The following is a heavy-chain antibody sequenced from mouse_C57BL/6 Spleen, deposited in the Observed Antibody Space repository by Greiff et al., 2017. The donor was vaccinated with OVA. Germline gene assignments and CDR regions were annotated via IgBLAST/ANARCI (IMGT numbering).Heavy chain of an antibody. J-gene: IGHJ3*01. CDR1: GYTFTSYW. Sequence: QVQLQQPGAELVRPGSSVKLSCKASGYTFTSYWMHWVKQRPIQGLEWIGNIDPSDSETHYNQKFKDKATLTVDISSSTAYMQLSSLTSEDSAVYYCARGYDGAFAYWGQGTLVTVSA. V-gene: IGHV1-52*01. CDR3: ARGYDGAFAY. D-gene: IGHD2-3*01. CDR2: IDPSDSET.